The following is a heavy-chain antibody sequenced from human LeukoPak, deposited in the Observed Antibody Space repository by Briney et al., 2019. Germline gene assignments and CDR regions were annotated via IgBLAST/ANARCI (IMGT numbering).Heavy chain of an antibody. CDR2: IDPSDSYT. CDR1: GYSFTSYW. V-gene: IGHV5-10-1*01. J-gene: IGHJ6*02. D-gene: IGHD3-22*01. CDR3: ARHYYDTSSGMDV. Sequence: GESLKISCKGSGYSFTSYWISWVRQMPGKGLEWMGRIDPSDSYTSYRPSFQGHVTISADKSISTAYLQWSSLKASDTAMYYCARHYYDTSSGMDVWGQGTTVTVSS.